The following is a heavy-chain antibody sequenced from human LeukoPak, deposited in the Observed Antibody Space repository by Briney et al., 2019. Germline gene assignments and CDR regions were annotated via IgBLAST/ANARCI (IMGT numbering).Heavy chain of an antibody. V-gene: IGHV3-23*01. J-gene: IGHJ4*02. Sequence: GGSLRLSCAASGFTFSRYAMSWVRQARGEGLEWVSCISGSGSSGGSTYYADSVKGRFTISRDNSKNTLYLQMNSLRAEDTAVYYCAKESPWRDGDYWGQGTLVTVSS. CDR3: AKESPWRDGDY. CDR1: GFTFSRYA. D-gene: IGHD2-21*02. CDR2: ISGSGSSGGST.